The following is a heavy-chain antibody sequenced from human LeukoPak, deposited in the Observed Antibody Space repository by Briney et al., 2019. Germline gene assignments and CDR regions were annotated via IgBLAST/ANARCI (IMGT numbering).Heavy chain of an antibody. D-gene: IGHD5-18*01. CDR1: GFTSDDYA. CDR2: ISWNSGSI. CDR3: AKGVDTAMVYYFDY. J-gene: IGHJ4*02. V-gene: IGHV3-9*02. Sequence: PGGSLRLSCAASGFTSDDYAMHWVRQAPGKGLEWVSGISWNSGSIGYADSVKGRFTISRDNAKNSLYLQMNSLRAEDTALYYCAKGVDTAMVYYFDYWGQGTLVTVSS.